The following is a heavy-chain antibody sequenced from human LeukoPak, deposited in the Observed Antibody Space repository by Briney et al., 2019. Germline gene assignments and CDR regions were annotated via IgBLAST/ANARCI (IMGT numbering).Heavy chain of an antibody. J-gene: IGHJ5*02. V-gene: IGHV3-53*01. D-gene: IGHD6-13*01. CDR1: GFTVSSNY. CDR2: IYSGGGT. Sequence: GGSLRLSCAASGFTVSSNYMSWVRQAPGKGLEWVSVIYSGGGTYYADSVKGRFTISRDNSKNTLYLQMNSLRVGDTAVYYCAKSFGYSRSWFDSWGRGTLVTVSS. CDR3: AKSFGYSRSWFDS.